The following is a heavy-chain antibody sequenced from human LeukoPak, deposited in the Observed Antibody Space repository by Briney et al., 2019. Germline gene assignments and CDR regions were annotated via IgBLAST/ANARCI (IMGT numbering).Heavy chain of an antibody. D-gene: IGHD2-2*01. Sequence: GETLSLSCAASGFTVSSNYMGWVRHAQEKGLEFVSLISSGGSTYYAYSVKGRLSISRDNYKNTLYLQMSSLRLEDTAVYYCARLRACGSTSCQTYTEYFQHWGQGTLVTVSS. CDR3: ARLRACGSTSCQTYTEYFQH. J-gene: IGHJ1*01. CDR2: ISSGGST. V-gene: IGHV3-66*02. CDR1: GFTVSSNY.